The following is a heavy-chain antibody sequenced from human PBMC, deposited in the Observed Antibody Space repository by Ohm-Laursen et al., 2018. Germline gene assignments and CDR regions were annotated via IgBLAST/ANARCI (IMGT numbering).Heavy chain of an antibody. Sequence: GSLRLSCSASGFTFSSYAMSWVRQAPGKGLEWVSAISGSGGSTYYADSVKGRFTISRDNSKNTLYLQMNSLRAEDTAVYYCARDQYSNYEFDYWGQGTLVTVSS. V-gene: IGHV3-23*01. D-gene: IGHD4-11*01. J-gene: IGHJ4*02. CDR1: GFTFSSYA. CDR3: ARDQYSNYEFDY. CDR2: ISGSGGST.